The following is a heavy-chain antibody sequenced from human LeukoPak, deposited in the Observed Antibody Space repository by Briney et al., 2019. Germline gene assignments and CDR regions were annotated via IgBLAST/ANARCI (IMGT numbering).Heavy chain of an antibody. V-gene: IGHV3-30-3*01. Sequence: GRSLRLSCAASGFTFSSYVMHWVRQAPGKGLEGVAVISYDGSNKYYAESVKGRFTISRDNSKNTVYLQMNSLRPEDTAVYYCARDSPAVYCSSTSCYKYFFDYWGQGTLVTVSS. CDR1: GFTFSSYV. D-gene: IGHD2-2*02. CDR3: ARDSPAVYCSSTSCYKYFFDY. CDR2: ISYDGSNK. J-gene: IGHJ4*02.